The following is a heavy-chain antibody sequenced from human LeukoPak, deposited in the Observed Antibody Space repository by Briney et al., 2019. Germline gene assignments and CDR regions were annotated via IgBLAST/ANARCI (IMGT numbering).Heavy chain of an antibody. CDR2: ISSSSGYI. Sequence: PGGSLRLSCAASGFTFSSYPMNWVRQAPGKRLEWVSSISSSSGYIYYADSVKGRFTISRDNAKNSLYLQMNSLRAEDTAVYYCARDWVTTTGLKYYYYMDVWGKGTTVTVSS. D-gene: IGHD1-1*01. J-gene: IGHJ6*03. CDR1: GFTFSSYP. V-gene: IGHV3-21*01. CDR3: ARDWVTTTGLKYYYYMDV.